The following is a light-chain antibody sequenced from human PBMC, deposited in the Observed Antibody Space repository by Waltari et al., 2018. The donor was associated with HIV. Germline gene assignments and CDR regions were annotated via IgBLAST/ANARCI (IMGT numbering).Light chain of an antibody. Sequence: QSALTQPASVAGSPGQSITISCTRTSSDVGGYNYVSWYQQHPGKAPKLMIYDVSKRPSGVSNRFSGSKSGNTASLTISGLQAEDEADYYCCSYAGSSTWVFGGGTKLTVL. V-gene: IGLV2-23*02. CDR1: SSDVGGYNY. CDR2: DVS. CDR3: CSYAGSSTWV. J-gene: IGLJ3*02.